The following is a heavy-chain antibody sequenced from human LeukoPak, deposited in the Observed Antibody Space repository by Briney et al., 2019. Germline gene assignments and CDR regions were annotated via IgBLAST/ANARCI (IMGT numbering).Heavy chain of an antibody. V-gene: IGHV1-69*05. Sequence: AASVKVSCKASGGTFSSYAISWARQAPGQGLEWMGRIIPIFGTANYAQKFQGRVTITTDESTSTAYMELSSLRSEDTAVYYCARDRPQRVTSYFDYWGQGTLVTVSS. CDR1: GGTFSSYA. CDR3: ARDRPQRVTSYFDY. J-gene: IGHJ4*02. D-gene: IGHD2-2*01. CDR2: IIPIFGTA.